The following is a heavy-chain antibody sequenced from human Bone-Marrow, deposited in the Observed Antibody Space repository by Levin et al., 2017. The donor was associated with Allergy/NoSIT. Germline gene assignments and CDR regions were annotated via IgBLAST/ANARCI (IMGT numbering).Heavy chain of an antibody. CDR1: GFTFSNSA. D-gene: IGHD1-1*01. CDR3: AKDPNGNDAH. CDR2: ISGSGDTT. J-gene: IGHJ4*02. V-gene: IGHV3-23*01. Sequence: PGESLKISCVASGFTFSNSAMYWARQAPGKGLEWVSDISGSGDTTYYADSVKGRFTISRDNSKNTLYLQLNNLRAEDTAIYYCAKDPNGNDAHWGQGTLVTVSS.